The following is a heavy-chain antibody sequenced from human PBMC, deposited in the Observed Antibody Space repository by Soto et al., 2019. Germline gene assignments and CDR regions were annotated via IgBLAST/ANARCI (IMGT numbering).Heavy chain of an antibody. J-gene: IGHJ6*03. V-gene: IGHV4-39*01. D-gene: IGHD2-2*01. CDR2: ISYSGST. CDR1: GGSISSSSYY. Sequence: SETLSLTCTVSGGSISSSSYYWGWIRQPPGKGLEWLGSISYSGSTYYSPSLKSRVTISVDASKNLFSLKLSSVTAADTAVYYCARTYVTDVVVVPASKDYMDVWGKGTTVTVSS. CDR3: ARTYVTDVVVVPASKDYMDV.